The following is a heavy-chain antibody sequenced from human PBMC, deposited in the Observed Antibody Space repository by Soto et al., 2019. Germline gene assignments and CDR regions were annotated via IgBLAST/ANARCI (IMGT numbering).Heavy chain of an antibody. J-gene: IGHJ5*02. V-gene: IGHV4-39*01. CDR2: IYYSGST. CDR1: GGSISSSSYY. D-gene: IGHD3-16*02. CDR3: ARHRDGDYVWGSYRSNWFDP. Sequence: QLQLQESGPGLVKPSETLSLTCTVSGGSISSSSYYWGWIRQPPGKGLEWIGGIYYSGSTYYNPSLKSRVTISVDTSKNQFSLKLSSVTAADTAVYYCARHRDGDYVWGSYRSNWFDPWGQGTLVTVSS.